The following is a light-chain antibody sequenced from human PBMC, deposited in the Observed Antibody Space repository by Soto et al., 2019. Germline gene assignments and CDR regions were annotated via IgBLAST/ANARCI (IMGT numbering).Light chain of an antibody. J-gene: IGKJ2*01. CDR2: KVS. Sequence: EVVMTQSPLSLPVTLGQPASISCRSSQSLAYIDGNTYLSWFQQRPGQSPRRLIYKVSNRESGVPDRFRGSGSGADVTLKISRVEAEDVGVYYCVQGTHWPPYTFGQGTKLEIK. CDR3: VQGTHWPPYT. CDR1: QSLAYIDGNTY. V-gene: IGKV2-30*01.